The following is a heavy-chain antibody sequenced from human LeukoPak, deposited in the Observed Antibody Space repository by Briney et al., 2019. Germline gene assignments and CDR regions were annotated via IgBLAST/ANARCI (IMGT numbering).Heavy chain of an antibody. D-gene: IGHD3-3*01. CDR3: ATEEWYRFDY. J-gene: IGHJ4*02. Sequence: GGSLRLSCAASGFTFSNYWMTWVRQAPGKGLEWVATIKPDGSEKYYVDSVKGRFTISRDNAKNSLYLQMNSLRAEDTAVYYCATEEWYRFDYWGQGTLVTVSS. CDR2: IKPDGSEK. V-gene: IGHV3-7*03. CDR1: GFTFSNYW.